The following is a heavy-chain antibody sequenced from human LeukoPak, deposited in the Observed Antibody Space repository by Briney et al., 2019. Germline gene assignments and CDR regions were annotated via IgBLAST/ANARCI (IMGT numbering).Heavy chain of an antibody. D-gene: IGHD1-7*01. Sequence: GGSLRLSCAASGFTFSSYAMSWVRQAPGKGLEWVSLISDSGGTTYYADSVKGRFTISRDNSRNTLYLQMNSLRAEDTAVYYCAKAYNWDYLSYFDCWGQGTLVTVSS. CDR2: ISDSGGTT. J-gene: IGHJ4*02. V-gene: IGHV3-23*01. CDR1: GFTFSSYA. CDR3: AKAYNWDYLSYFDC.